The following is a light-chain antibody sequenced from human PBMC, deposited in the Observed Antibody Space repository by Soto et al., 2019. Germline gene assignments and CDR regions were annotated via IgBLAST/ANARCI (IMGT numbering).Light chain of an antibody. V-gene: IGLV2-14*01. CDR1: SSDVGAYNY. CDR3: SSYTSSSTPGV. J-gene: IGLJ1*01. CDR2: EVS. Sequence: QSALAQPASVSGSPGQSITISCTGTSSDVGAYNYVSWYQQHPGKAPKLMIYEVSNRPSGVSNRFSGSKSGNTASLTISGLQAEDEADYYCSSYTSSSTPGVFGTGTKVTVL.